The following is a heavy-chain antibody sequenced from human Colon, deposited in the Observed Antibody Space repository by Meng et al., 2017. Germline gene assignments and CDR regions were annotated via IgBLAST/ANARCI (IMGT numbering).Heavy chain of an antibody. CDR3: VRDRTRGSGGYCDY. J-gene: IGHJ4*02. Sequence: GESLIISCAASGFPFSSYAVSWVRQAPGRGLGWVSSISGRGGDTYYVDSVKGRFTISRDKSNNTLYLQMNRLRPEDTAVYYCVRDRTRGSGGYCDYWGQGTLVTVSS. CDR1: GFPFSSYA. V-gene: IGHV3-23*01. CDR2: ISGRGGDT. D-gene: IGHD1-26*01.